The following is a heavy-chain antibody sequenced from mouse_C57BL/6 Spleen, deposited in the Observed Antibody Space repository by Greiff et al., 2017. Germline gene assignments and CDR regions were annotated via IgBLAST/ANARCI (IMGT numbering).Heavy chain of an antibody. CDR1: GFTFSDYG. CDR2: ISSGSSTI. V-gene: IGHV5-17*01. CDR3: ARDYV. J-gene: IGHJ3*01. Sequence: EVKLMESGGGLVKPGGSLKLSCAASGFTFSDYGMHWVRQAPEKGLEWVAYISSGSSTIYYADTVKGRFTISRDNAKNTLFLQRTSLRSEDTAMYYCARDYVWGQGTLVTVSA. D-gene: IGHD1-1*01.